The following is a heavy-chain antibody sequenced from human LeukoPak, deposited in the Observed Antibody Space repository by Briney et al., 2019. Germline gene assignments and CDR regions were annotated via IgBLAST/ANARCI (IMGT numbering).Heavy chain of an antibody. V-gene: IGHV3-33*01. CDR1: GFTFSSYG. J-gene: IGHJ6*02. CDR2: IWYDGSNK. D-gene: IGHD6-13*01. Sequence: GGSPRLSCAASGFTFSSYGMHWVRQAPGKGLEWVAVIWYDGSNKYYADSVKGRFTISRDNSKNTLYLQMNSLRAEDTAVYYCARDRGYSSTWRLYYYYYYGMDVWGQGTTVTVSS. CDR3: ARDRGYSSTWRLYYYYYYGMDV.